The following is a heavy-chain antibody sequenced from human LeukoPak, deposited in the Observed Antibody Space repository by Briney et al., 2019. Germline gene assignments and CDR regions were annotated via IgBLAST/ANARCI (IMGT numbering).Heavy chain of an antibody. CDR2: ITSTPAT. V-gene: IGHV3-23*01. J-gene: IGHJ4*02. CDR3: ATLSGYLHH. CDR1: GFTFNNFW. Sequence: GGSLRLSCAASGFTFNNFWMHWVRQALGKGLEWVSTITSTPATYYADSVKGRFTISRDNSKNTLYLQMNSLRAEDTAIYYCATLSGYLHHWGQGTLVTVSS. D-gene: IGHD1-26*01.